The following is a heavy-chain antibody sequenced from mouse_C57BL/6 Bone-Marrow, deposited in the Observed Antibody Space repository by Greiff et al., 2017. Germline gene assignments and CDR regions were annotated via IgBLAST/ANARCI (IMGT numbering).Heavy chain of an antibody. CDR1: GFSLTSYG. J-gene: IGHJ4*01. CDR3: ASSLTYYAIDY. V-gene: IGHV2-6*01. Sequence: QVQLKQSGPGLVAPSQSLSITCTVSGFSLTSYGVDWVRQSPGKGLEWLGVIWGVGSTNYNSALKSRLSISKYNSKSQVFVKMNSLQTDDTAMYYCASSLTYYAIDYWGQGTSVTVSS. D-gene: IGHD4-1*01. CDR2: IWGVGST.